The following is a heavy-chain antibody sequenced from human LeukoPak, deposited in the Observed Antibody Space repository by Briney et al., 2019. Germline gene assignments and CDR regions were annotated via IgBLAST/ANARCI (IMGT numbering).Heavy chain of an antibody. D-gene: IGHD3-22*01. CDR1: GFTFSSYA. CDR3: AKDMGSGYRYFDY. J-gene: IGHJ4*02. V-gene: IGHV3-23*01. Sequence: GGSLRLSCAASGFTFSSYAMSRVRQAPGKGLEWVSVISGSGGSTYYADSVKGRFTISRDNSKNTLYLQMNSLRAEDTAVYYCAKDMGSGYRYFDYWGQGTLVTVSS. CDR2: ISGSGGST.